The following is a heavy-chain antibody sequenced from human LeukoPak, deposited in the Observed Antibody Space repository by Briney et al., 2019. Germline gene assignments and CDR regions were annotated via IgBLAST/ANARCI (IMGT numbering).Heavy chain of an antibody. D-gene: IGHD2-2*01. CDR2: INPNSGGT. Sequence: ASVKVSCKASGYTFTGYYMHWVRQAPGQGLEWMGWINPNSGGTNYAQKFQGRVTMTRDTSISTVYMELSRLRSDDTAVYYCARGPRGGIVVVPAAIDYWGQGTLVTVSS. J-gene: IGHJ4*02. CDR1: GYTFTGYY. CDR3: ARGPRGGIVVVPAAIDY. V-gene: IGHV1-2*02.